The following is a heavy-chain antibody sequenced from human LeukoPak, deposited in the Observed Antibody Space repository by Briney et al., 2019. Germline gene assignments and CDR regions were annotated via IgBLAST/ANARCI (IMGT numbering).Heavy chain of an antibody. D-gene: IGHD4-17*01. J-gene: IGHJ4*02. Sequence: GGSLRLPCAASGFTFSSYAMSWVRQAPGKGLEWVSGISGSGISTYYADSVKGRFTISRDNSKNTLYLQMNSLRAEDTAVYYCAKEPMTTVTFFDYWGQGTLVTVSS. CDR1: GFTFSSYA. V-gene: IGHV3-23*01. CDR3: AKEPMTTVTFFDY. CDR2: ISGSGIST.